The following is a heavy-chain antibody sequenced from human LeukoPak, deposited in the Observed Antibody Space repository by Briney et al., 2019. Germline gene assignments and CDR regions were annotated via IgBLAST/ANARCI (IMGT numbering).Heavy chain of an antibody. D-gene: IGHD1-26*01. J-gene: IGHJ5*02. Sequence: PSETLSLTCTVSGGSMNQYYWSWIRQPAGKGLEWIGRIYSTGTTYYKPSLKSRVTISVDTSKNQFSLKLNSVTAADTAVYYCARVPVNIWENWFDPWGQGTLVTVSS. V-gene: IGHV4-4*07. CDR1: GGSMNQYY. CDR3: ARVPVNIWENWFDP. CDR2: IYSTGTT.